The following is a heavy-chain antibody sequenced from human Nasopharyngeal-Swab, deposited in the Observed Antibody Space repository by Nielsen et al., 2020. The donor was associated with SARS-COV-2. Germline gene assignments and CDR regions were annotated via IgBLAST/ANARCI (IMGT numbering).Heavy chain of an antibody. CDR3: ARDVDTSDYYMDV. Sequence: SDTLSLTCTVSGGSISSGSYYWSWIRQPAGKGLEWIGRIYTSGSTNYNPSLTSRVTISVDTSKNQFSLKLSSVTAADTAVYYCARDVDTSDYYMDVWGKGTTVTVSS. J-gene: IGHJ6*03. V-gene: IGHV4-61*02. D-gene: IGHD5-18*01. CDR2: IYTSGST. CDR1: GGSISSGSYY.